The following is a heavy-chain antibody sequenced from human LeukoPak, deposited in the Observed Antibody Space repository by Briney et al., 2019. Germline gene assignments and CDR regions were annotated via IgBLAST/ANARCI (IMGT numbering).Heavy chain of an antibody. CDR3: ASSVPGSPYFFD. D-gene: IGHD2/OR15-2a*01. J-gene: IGHJ4*02. V-gene: IGHV3-21*01. Sequence: KSGGSLRLSCAASRFTFGSYSMTWVRQAPGKGLEWASSLSSSSVTIYYADSVKGRFTISRDNAKNSLYLQMNSLRAEDTAVYYCASSVPGSPYFFDWGQGTLVTVSS. CDR2: LSSSSVTI. CDR1: RFTFGSYS.